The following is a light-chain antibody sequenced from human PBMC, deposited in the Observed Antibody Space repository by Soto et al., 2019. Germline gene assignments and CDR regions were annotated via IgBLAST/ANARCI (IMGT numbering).Light chain of an antibody. Sequence: QSALTQPASVSGSPGQSITISCTGTSSDVGGYNYVSWYQQHPGKAPKLMIYDVSNRPSGISNRFSGSKSGNTASLTISGLQAEDEADYYRSSYTSSSTYVFGPGTKVTVL. J-gene: IGLJ1*01. CDR3: SSYTSSSTYV. CDR2: DVS. V-gene: IGLV2-14*01. CDR1: SSDVGGYNY.